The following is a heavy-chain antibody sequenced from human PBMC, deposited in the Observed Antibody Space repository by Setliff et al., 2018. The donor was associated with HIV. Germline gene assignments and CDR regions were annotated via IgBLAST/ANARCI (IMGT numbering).Heavy chain of an antibody. CDR2: VFTSGDT. V-gene: IGHV4-61*02. Sequence: SSETLSLTCTVSGDSIGRGNYYWTWIRQPAGKALEWIGRVFTSGDTKYTPNYTPSLKGRVTISVDTAKNQFSLKLSSVTAADTAVYYCARGKGWIAAAGTWGLYWGQGTLVTVSS. CDR3: ARGKGWIAAAGTWGLY. D-gene: IGHD6-13*01. J-gene: IGHJ4*02. CDR1: GDSIGRGNYY.